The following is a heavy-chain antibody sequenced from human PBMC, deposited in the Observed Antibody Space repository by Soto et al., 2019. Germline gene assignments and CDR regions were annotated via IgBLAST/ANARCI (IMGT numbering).Heavy chain of an antibody. CDR3: ARGFRWGMDV. Sequence: PGGSLRLSCVASGFSISNFWIHWVRQAPGKGLVCVSRINSDGSTTDYADSVKGRFTISRDNAKNTLDLQMYRLRAEDTALYYFARGFRWGMDVWGQGTTVTVSS. V-gene: IGHV3-74*01. J-gene: IGHJ6*02. CDR2: INSDGSTT. CDR1: GFSISNFW. D-gene: IGHD3-16*02.